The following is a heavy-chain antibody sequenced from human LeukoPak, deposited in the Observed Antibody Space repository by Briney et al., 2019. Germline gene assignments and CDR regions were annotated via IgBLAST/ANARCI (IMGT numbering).Heavy chain of an antibody. CDR2: INHSGST. J-gene: IGHJ6*04. CDR1: GGSFSGYY. V-gene: IGHV4-34*01. CDR3: ARQEQPRYYYGMDV. D-gene: IGHD1/OR15-1a*01. Sequence: PSETLSLTCAVYGGSFSGYYWSWIRQPPWKGLEWIGEINHSGSTNYNPSLKSRVTISVDTSKNQFSLKLSSVTAADTAVYYCARQEQPRYYYGMDVWGKGTTVTVSS.